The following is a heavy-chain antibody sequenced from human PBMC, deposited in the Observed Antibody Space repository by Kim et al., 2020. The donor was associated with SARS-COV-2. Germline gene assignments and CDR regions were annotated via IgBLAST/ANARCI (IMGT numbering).Heavy chain of an antibody. CDR1: GFTFSSYA. J-gene: IGHJ4*02. Sequence: GGSLRLSCAASGFTFSSYAMSWVRQAPGKGLEWVSAISGSGGSTYYADSVKGRFTISSHNSKNTLYLQMNSLRAEDTAGYYCAKARFGELLSFDYWGQGTLVTVSS. CDR3: AKARFGELLSFDY. V-gene: IGHV3-23*01. CDR2: ISGSGGST. D-gene: IGHD3-10*01.